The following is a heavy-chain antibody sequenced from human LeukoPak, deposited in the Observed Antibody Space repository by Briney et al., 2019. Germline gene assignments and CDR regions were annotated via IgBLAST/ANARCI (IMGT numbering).Heavy chain of an antibody. J-gene: IGHJ5*02. CDR1: GFTFSSYW. D-gene: IGHD3-22*01. Sequence: PGGSLRLSCAASGFTFSSYWMIWVPKTPGKGLEWLANIKQEGTETYYVDSVKGRFTISRDNAKSSLYLQMNSLRAEDTAVYYCARGPRGYDSSGGPWGQGTLVTVSS. V-gene: IGHV3-7*01. CDR3: ARGPRGYDSSGGP. CDR2: IKQEGTET.